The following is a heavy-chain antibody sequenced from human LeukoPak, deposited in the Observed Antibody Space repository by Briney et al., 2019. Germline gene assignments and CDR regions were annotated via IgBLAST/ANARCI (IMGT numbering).Heavy chain of an antibody. CDR1: GYIFTSYW. Sequence: GESLKISCKGSGYIFTSYWIGWVRQMPGKGLEWMGIIYPGDSDTRYSPSFQGQVTISADKSISTAYLQWSSLKASDTAMYYCARRAIVGYCSSTSCSYYFDYWGQGTLVTVSS. V-gene: IGHV5-51*01. CDR2: IYPGDSDT. CDR3: ARRAIVGYCSSTSCSYYFDY. J-gene: IGHJ4*02. D-gene: IGHD2-2*01.